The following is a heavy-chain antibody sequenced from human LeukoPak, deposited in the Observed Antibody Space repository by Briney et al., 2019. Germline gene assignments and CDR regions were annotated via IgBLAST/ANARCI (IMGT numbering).Heavy chain of an antibody. CDR3: ARVDTAMVGYYYYYMDV. V-gene: IGHV5-51*01. Sequence: GESLKISCKGSGYSFTSCWIGWVRQMPGKGLEWMGIIYPGDSDTRYSPSFQGQVTISADKSISTAYLQWSSLKASDTAMYYCARVDTAMVGYYYYYMDVWGKGTTVTVSS. D-gene: IGHD5-18*01. J-gene: IGHJ6*03. CDR2: IYPGDSDT. CDR1: GYSFTSCW.